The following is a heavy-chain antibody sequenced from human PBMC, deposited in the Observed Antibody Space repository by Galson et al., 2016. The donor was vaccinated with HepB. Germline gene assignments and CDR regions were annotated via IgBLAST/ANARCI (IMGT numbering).Heavy chain of an antibody. Sequence: SETLSLTCTVSGASVSSSSWWGWIRQPPGKGLEWLASLSDTGTTDYTPSLRSRVTISADTSKNHFSLRLSSVTAADTAVYYCAKTLTPTNQYFFNSWGQGTLVTVSS. CDR2: LSDTGTT. D-gene: IGHD2-15*01. J-gene: IGHJ4*02. CDR1: GASVSSSSW. V-gene: IGHV4-39*02. CDR3: AKTLTPTNQYFFNS.